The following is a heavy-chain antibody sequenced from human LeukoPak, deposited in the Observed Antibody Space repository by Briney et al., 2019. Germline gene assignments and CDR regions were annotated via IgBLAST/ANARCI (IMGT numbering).Heavy chain of an antibody. CDR2: IKQDGSTK. V-gene: IGHV3-7*01. Sequence: SGGSLRLSCAASGFTFANSWMAWVRQAPGKGLEWVANIKQDGSTKHYADSLKGRFTISRDNPKNSLFLQMNNLRADDTAIYYCTRDTIGSRDYWGQGILVTVAS. CDR3: TRDTIGSRDY. CDR1: GFTFANSW. D-gene: IGHD1-26*01. J-gene: IGHJ4*02.